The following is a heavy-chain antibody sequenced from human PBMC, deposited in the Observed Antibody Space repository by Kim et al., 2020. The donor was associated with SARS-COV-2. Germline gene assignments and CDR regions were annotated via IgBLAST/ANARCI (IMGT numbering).Heavy chain of an antibody. Sequence: SETLSLTCTVSGGSLNSYYWTWLRQPPGKGLEWIGYIYYSGITQYNPSLESRVTLSIDTSKNQFSLKLTSVTAADTGMYYCARYGKGVDYFAHWCRGALV. CDR2: IYYSGIT. CDR1: GGSLNSYY. CDR3: ARYGKGVDYFAH. V-gene: IGHV4-59*01. J-gene: IGHJ4*02. D-gene: IGHD1-26*01.